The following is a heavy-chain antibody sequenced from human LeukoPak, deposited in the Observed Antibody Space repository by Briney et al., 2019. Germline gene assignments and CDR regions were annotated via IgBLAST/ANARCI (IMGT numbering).Heavy chain of an antibody. J-gene: IGHJ5*02. CDR2: IYYSGST. Sequence: PSETLSLTCTVPGGSISSYYWSWIRQPPGKGLEWIGYIYYSGSTNYNPSLKSRVTISVDTSKNQFSLKLSSVTAADTAVYYCARGRKDSSGYFLIDPWGQGTLVTVSS. V-gene: IGHV4-59*01. CDR3: ARGRKDSSGYFLIDP. D-gene: IGHD3-22*01. CDR1: GGSISSYY.